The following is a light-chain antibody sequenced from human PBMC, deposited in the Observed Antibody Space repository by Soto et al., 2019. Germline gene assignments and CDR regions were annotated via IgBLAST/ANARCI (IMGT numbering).Light chain of an antibody. J-gene: IGKJ4*01. CDR1: QSVTNSY. V-gene: IGKV3-20*01. CDR3: QQYGGSPLVT. CDR2: DAS. Sequence: EIVLTQSPGTLSLSPGEGVTLSCRASQSVTNSYLAWYQQKAGQSPRLLIYDASKRATGIPDRFSGTGSGTDFTLTVTRLEPEDFAVYYCQQYGGSPLVTFGGGTKVEL.